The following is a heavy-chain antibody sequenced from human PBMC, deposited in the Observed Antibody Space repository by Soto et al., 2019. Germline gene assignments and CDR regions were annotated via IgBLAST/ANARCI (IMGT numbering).Heavy chain of an antibody. V-gene: IGHV4-34*01. CDR3: VRIRYQLPSSVLWLDP. CDR1: GGFLSESY. Sequence: SETLSLTCAVYGGFLSESYWTWIRQPPGKGLEWIGEINHVGGTNYNPSLKGRVTMSVDTSQNQFSLRLISVTAADTAMYFCVRIRYQLPSSVLWLDPWGQGTPVTAPQ. D-gene: IGHD3-16*01. J-gene: IGHJ5*02. CDR2: INHVGGT.